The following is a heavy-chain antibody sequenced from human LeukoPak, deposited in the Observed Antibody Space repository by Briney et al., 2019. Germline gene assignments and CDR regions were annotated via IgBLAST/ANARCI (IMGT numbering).Heavy chain of an antibody. V-gene: IGHV3-48*03. CDR3: ARDSGYSSSWYESITGTTSHAY. J-gene: IGHJ4*02. CDR1: GFTFSTYE. CDR2: ISSSGSTI. D-gene: IGHD6-13*01. Sequence: GGSLRLSCAASGFTFSTYEMNWVRQAPGKGLEWVSYISSSGSTIYYADSVKGRFTISRDNAKNSLYLQMNSLRAEDTAVYYCARDSGYSSSWYESITGTTSHAYWGQGTLVTVSS.